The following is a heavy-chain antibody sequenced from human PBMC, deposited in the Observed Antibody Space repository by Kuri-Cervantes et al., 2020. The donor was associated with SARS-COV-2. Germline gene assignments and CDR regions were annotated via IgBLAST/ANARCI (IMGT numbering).Heavy chain of an antibody. CDR1: GCTFSSYA. CDR2: IIPIFGTA. D-gene: IGHD6-19*01. Sequence: SSVKVSCKGSGCTFSSYALSGLRQAPGQELEWMGGIIPIFGTANYAQKLQGRATTTADKSTSTAYMELSSLRSEDTAVYYCARDRGEQWLLSHYYYYGMDVWGQGTTVTVSS. J-gene: IGHJ6*02. CDR3: ARDRGEQWLLSHYYYYGMDV. V-gene: IGHV1-69*06.